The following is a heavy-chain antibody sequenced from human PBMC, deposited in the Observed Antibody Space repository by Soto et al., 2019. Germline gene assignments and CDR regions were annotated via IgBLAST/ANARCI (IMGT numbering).Heavy chain of an antibody. V-gene: IGHV4-31*03. CDR3: ARGRVVRGINSRYYFEY. D-gene: IGHD3-10*01. CDR1: GGSISSGGYY. Sequence: SETLSLTCTVSGGSISSGGYYWSWIRQHPGKGLEWIGYIYYSGSTYYNPSLKSRVTISVDTSKNQFSLKLSSVTAADTAVYYCARGRVVRGINSRYYFEYWGQGTLVTVSS. J-gene: IGHJ4*02. CDR2: IYYSGST.